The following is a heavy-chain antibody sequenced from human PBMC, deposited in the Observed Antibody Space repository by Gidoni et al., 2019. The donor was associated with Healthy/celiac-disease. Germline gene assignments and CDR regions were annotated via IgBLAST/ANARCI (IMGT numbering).Heavy chain of an antibody. CDR1: GFTFSSYA. J-gene: IGHJ4*02. CDR3: AKGPPIAVAGINEYYFDY. Sequence: EVQLLESGGGLVQPGGSLRLSCAASGFTFSSYALSWVRQAPGKGLEWVSAISGSGGSTYYADSVKGRFTISRDNSKNTLYLQMNSLRAEDTAVYYCAKGPPIAVAGINEYYFDYWGQGTLVTVSS. CDR2: ISGSGGST. V-gene: IGHV3-23*01. D-gene: IGHD6-19*01.